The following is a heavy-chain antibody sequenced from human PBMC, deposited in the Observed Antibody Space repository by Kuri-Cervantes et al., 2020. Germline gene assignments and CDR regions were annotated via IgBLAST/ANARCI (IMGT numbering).Heavy chain of an antibody. J-gene: IGHJ4*02. V-gene: IGHV1-8*02. Sequence: ASVKVSCKASGYTFTSYGISWVRQAPGQGLEWMGWMNPSSGNTGYAQKFQGRVTMTRNTSISTAYMELSSLRSEDTAVYYCARVDYGGNLDYWGQGTLVTVSS. CDR3: ARVDYGGNLDY. CDR2: MNPSSGNT. D-gene: IGHD4-23*01. CDR1: GYTFTSYG.